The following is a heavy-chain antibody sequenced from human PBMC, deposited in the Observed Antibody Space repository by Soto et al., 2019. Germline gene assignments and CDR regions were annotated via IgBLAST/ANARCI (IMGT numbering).Heavy chain of an antibody. V-gene: IGHV4-59*01. Sequence: QVQLQESGPGLLKPSETLSLTCTVSGGSISSYFYIWVRQPPGKGLEWIGSVYYTGTTDYNPSLKSRVTISVDTSKTQFSLNLRSVTAADTAVDYCARDLAAGPRAFDYWGRGTLVTVSS. CDR3: ARDLAAGPRAFDY. J-gene: IGHJ4*02. CDR2: VYYTGTT. CDR1: GGSISSYF. D-gene: IGHD6-13*01.